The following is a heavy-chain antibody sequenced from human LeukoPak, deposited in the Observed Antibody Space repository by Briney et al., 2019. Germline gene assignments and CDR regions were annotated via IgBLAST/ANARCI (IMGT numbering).Heavy chain of an antibody. Sequence: ASVKVSCKASGYTFTSYDINWVRQATGQGLGWMGWMNPNSGNTGYAQKFQGRVTMTRNTSISTAYMELSSLRSEDTAVYYCARGEYSSSWYVISDYYYYGMDVWGQGTTVTVSS. CDR2: MNPNSGNT. V-gene: IGHV1-8*01. D-gene: IGHD6-13*01. CDR1: GYTFTSYD. CDR3: ARGEYSSSWYVISDYYYYGMDV. J-gene: IGHJ6*02.